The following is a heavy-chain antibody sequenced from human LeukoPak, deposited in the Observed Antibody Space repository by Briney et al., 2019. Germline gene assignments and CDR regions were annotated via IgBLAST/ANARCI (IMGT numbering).Heavy chain of an antibody. Sequence: SETLSLTCTVSGGSISSSSYYWGWIRQPPGKGLEWIGSIYYSGSTYYNPSLKSRVTISVDTSKNQFSLKLSSVTAADTAVYYCAREKYGSGSYSDYWGQGTLVTVSS. J-gene: IGHJ4*02. CDR3: AREKYGSGSYSDY. CDR2: IYYSGST. CDR1: GGSISSSSYY. V-gene: IGHV4-39*07. D-gene: IGHD3-10*01.